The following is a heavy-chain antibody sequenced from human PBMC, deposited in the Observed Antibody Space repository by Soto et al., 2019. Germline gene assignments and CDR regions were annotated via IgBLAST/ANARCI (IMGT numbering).Heavy chain of an antibody. CDR2: IYYSGST. D-gene: IGHD2-15*01. CDR1: GGSISSGDYY. V-gene: IGHV4-30-4*01. Sequence: TLSLTCTVSGGSISSGDYYWSWIRQPPGKGLEWIGYIYYSGSTYYNPSLKSRVTISVDTSKNQFSLKLSSVTAADTAVYYCARGLRVVAAIRRENWFDPWGQGTLVTVSS. J-gene: IGHJ5*02. CDR3: ARGLRVVAAIRRENWFDP.